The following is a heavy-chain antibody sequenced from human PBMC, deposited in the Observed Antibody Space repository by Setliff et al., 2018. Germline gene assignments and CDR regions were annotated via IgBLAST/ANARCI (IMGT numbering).Heavy chain of an antibody. CDR2: INPNSGGT. V-gene: IGHV1-2*02. J-gene: IGHJ4*02. Sequence: ASVKVSCKASGYTFTNYYIHWVRQAPGQGLEWMGWINPNSGGTNYAQKFQGRVTMTEDTSTDTAYMELSSLRSEDTAVYYCATDKKEITMLFGSHFDYWGQGTLVTVSS. CDR3: ATDKKEITMLFGSHFDY. CDR1: GYTFTNYY. D-gene: IGHD3-3*01.